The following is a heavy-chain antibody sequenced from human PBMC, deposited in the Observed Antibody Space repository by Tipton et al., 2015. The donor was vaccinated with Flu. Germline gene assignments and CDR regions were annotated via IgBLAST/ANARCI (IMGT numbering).Heavy chain of an antibody. CDR3: ARKGRNSGGLDY. D-gene: IGHD1-26*01. J-gene: IGHJ4*02. V-gene: IGHV4-39*07. Sequence: TLSLTCTVSGGSISSSSYHWGWTRRPPGMGLEWIGSVHYSGSTYQNPSLESRVSISVDTSKNQFSLKLSSVTAADTAVYFCARKGRNSGGLDYWGQGTLVTVSS. CDR1: GGSISSSSYH. CDR2: VHYSGST.